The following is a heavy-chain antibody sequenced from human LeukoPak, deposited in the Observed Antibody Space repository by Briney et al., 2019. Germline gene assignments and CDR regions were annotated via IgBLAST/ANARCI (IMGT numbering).Heavy chain of an antibody. V-gene: IGHV3-48*04. CDR1: GFTFSSFS. J-gene: IGHJ4*02. CDR2: ITSGSSST. CDR3: ARVIGSYGDSAY. D-gene: IGHD4-17*01. Sequence: PGGSLRLSCAASGFTFSSFSMNWVRQAPGKGLEWISYITSGSSSTYYADSVKGRFTISRDNAKNSLYLQMNSLRAEDTAVYYCARVIGSYGDSAYWGQGTLVTVSS.